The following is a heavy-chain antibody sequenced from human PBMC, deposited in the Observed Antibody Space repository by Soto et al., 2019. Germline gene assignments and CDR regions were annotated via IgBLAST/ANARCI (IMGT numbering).Heavy chain of an antibody. CDR2: ISSSSSYI. D-gene: IGHD3-16*01. Sequence: EVQLGESGGGLVKPGGSLRLSCAASGFSFSSYSMNWVRQAPGKGLEWVSSISSSSSYIYYADSVKGRFTISRDNAKNSLYLQMNSLRAEDTAVYYCARDWGGEGTFDYWGQGTLVTVSS. V-gene: IGHV3-21*01. J-gene: IGHJ4*02. CDR1: GFSFSSYS. CDR3: ARDWGGEGTFDY.